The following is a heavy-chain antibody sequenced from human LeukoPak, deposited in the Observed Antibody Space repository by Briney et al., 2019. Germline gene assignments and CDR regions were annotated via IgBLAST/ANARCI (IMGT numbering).Heavy chain of an antibody. V-gene: IGHV3-9*01. D-gene: IGHD6-6*01. CDR2: ISWNSAMI. CDR3: AKATYSTSPGYYYDY. CDR1: GFTFDDYA. Sequence: GGSLRLSCAASGFTFDDYAMHWVRQGPGKGLEWVSGISWNSAMIAYADSVKGRFTISRDNANNSLYLQMNSLRAEDTAFYYCAKATYSTSPGYYYDYWGQGTLVTVSS. J-gene: IGHJ4*02.